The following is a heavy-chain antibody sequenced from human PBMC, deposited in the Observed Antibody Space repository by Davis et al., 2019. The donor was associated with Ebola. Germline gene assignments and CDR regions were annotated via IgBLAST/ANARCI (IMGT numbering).Heavy chain of an antibody. J-gene: IGHJ6*04. CDR2: IYGGDIT. CDR3: ARMPPLHCHSHSCAIQAALTVLGV. Sequence: GESLKISCVGSGFSVSDNYMNWVRQAPGKGLEWVSVIYGGDITHYADSVKGRFTISRDNSKNTLYLQMNSLRVEDTAVYFRARMPPLHCHSHSCAIQAALTVLGVWGKGTTVTVSS. D-gene: IGHD2/OR15-2a*01. CDR1: GFSVSDNY. V-gene: IGHV3-53*01.